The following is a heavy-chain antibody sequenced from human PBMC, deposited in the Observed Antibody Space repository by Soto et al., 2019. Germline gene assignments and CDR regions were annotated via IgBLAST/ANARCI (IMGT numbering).Heavy chain of an antibody. V-gene: IGHV4-59*08. CDR3: ARLVWSYGTWFDP. CDR1: GGSISSYY. CDR2: IYYSGST. J-gene: IGHJ5*02. D-gene: IGHD5-18*01. Sequence: QVQLEESGPGLVKPSETLSLTCTVSGGSISSYYWSCIRQPPGKGLEWIGYIYYSGSTNYNPSLKSRVTISVDTSKNQFSLKLSSVTAADTAVYYCARLVWSYGTWFDPWGQGTLVTVSS.